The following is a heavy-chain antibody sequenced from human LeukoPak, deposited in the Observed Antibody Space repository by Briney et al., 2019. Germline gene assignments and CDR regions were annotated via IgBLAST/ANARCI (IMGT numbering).Heavy chain of an antibody. J-gene: IGHJ6*02. V-gene: IGHV4-39*01. D-gene: IGHD1-14*01. Sequence: PSETLSLTCTVSGGSISSSSYYWGWIRQPPGKGLEWIGSIYYSGSTNYNPSLKSRVTISVDTSKNQFSLKLSSVTAADTAVYYCARHAEKKYYYGMDVWGQGTTVTVSS. CDR2: IYYSGST. CDR1: GGSISSSSYY. CDR3: ARHAEKKYYYGMDV.